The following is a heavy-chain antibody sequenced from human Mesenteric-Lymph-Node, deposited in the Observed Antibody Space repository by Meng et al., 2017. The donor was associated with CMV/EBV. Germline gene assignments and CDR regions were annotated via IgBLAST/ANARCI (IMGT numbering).Heavy chain of an antibody. D-gene: IGHD3-3*01. CDR1: GGSVSSDFYY. Sequence: SETLSLTCTISGGSVSSDFYYWSWIRQPPGKGLEWIAYIHNSGSTNYNPSLKSRITISVDTSKNQFSLKLSSVTAADTAVYYCARATVWSGNYLYFDSWGQGTLVTVSS. V-gene: IGHV4-61*01. CDR2: IHNSGST. CDR3: ARATVWSGNYLYFDS. J-gene: IGHJ4*02.